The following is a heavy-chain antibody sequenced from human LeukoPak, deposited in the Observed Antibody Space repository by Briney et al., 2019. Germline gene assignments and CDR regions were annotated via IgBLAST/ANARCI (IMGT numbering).Heavy chain of an antibody. Sequence: PSETLSLTCTVSRGSISGSIRSYYWSWLRQPPGKGLEWIGYISSSGSVNDNPSLRSRVTISVDTSKNQFFLNLSSVSAADTAVYYCARIPRRYSGAYYFDYWGQGTLVTVSP. CDR1: RGSISGSIRSYY. CDR3: ARIPRRYSGAYYFDY. CDR2: ISSSGSV. J-gene: IGHJ4*02. V-gene: IGHV4-4*09. D-gene: IGHD5-12*01.